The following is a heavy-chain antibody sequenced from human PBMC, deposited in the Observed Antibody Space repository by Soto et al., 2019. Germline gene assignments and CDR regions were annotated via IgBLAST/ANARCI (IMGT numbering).Heavy chain of an antibody. J-gene: IGHJ4*02. CDR3: ARGSEWLAY. CDR1: GGSISSYY. Sequence: SETLSLTCSVSGGSISSYYWIWIRQPPGKGLEWIGYIYYSGSTNYNPSLKSRVTISVDTSKNQFSLKLSSVTAADTAVYYCARGSEWLAYWGQGTLVTVSS. V-gene: IGHV4-59*01. D-gene: IGHD6-19*01. CDR2: IYYSGST.